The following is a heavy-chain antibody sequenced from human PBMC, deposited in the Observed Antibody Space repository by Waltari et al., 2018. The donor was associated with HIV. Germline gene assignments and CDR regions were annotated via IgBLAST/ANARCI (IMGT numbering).Heavy chain of an antibody. V-gene: IGHV3-53*01. J-gene: IGHJ3*02. CDR3: AKRFCSSTTCYIPDAFDI. D-gene: IGHD2-2*02. CDR2: IYSSGST. CDR1: GFIVSSSY. Sequence: EVQLVESGGGLIQPGGSLRLSCAASGFIVSSSYLNWVRQAPGKGLEWVSLIYSSGSTQYADSVRGRFTISRDTAKNTLYLQMNSLRAEDTAKYYCAKRFCSSTTCYIPDAFDIWGQGTLVTVSS.